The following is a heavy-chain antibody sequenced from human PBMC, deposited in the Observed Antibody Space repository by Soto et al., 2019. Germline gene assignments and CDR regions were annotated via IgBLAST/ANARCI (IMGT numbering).Heavy chain of an antibody. CDR3: ARVNSGYEIYDY. J-gene: IGHJ4*02. CDR1: GGSISSGDYY. D-gene: IGHD5-12*01. V-gene: IGHV4-30-4*01. CDR2: IYYSVST. Sequence: SETLSLTCTVSGGSISSGDYYWSWIRQPPAKGLEWIGYIYYSVSTYYNPSLKSRVTISVDTSKNQVSLKLSSVTAADTAVYYCARVNSGYEIYDYWGQGTLVTVSS.